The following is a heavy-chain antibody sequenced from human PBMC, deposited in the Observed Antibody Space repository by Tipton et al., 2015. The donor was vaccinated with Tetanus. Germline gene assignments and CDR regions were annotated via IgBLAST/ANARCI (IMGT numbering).Heavy chain of an antibody. CDR1: GGSISSGGYY. CDR3: ARDQARGARGWNYFDY. CDR2: IYSSGGT. D-gene: IGHD1-26*01. Sequence: TLSLTCTVSGGSISSGGYYWSWIRQRPGKGLEWIGDIYSSGGTYSNPSLKGQVTISVDTSKNQFSLRLNSVTAADRAVYYCARDQARGARGWNYFDYWGLGTLVTVSS. V-gene: IGHV4-31*01. J-gene: IGHJ4*02.